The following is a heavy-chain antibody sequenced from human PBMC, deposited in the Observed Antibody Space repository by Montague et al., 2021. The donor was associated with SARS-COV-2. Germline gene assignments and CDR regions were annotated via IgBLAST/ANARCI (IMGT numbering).Heavy chain of an antibody. CDR1: GGSVKSANRY. CDR2: IYSTGST. D-gene: IGHD2-21*02. CDR3: ARVAATAMFDYFDP. J-gene: IGHJ5*02. Sequence: SETLSLTCSVSGGSVKSANRYWTWIRQPPGEGLEWIGFIYSTGSTNYNPSLKSRVTISLDTSRNEFSLKLSSLTTADTAIYFCARVAATAMFDYFDPWGQGTLVTVSS. V-gene: IGHV4-61*01.